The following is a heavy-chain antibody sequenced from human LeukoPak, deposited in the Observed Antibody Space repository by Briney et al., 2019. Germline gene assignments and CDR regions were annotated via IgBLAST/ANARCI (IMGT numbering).Heavy chain of an antibody. Sequence: SDRSLRLSFAASGFTFSSYAMHWVRQSPGKGLEWVAVISYDVSNKYYADSAKGRFTISRDNSKNTLYLQMNSLRAEDTAVYYCARDPRAATTSVDYWGQGTLVTVSS. CDR3: ARDPRAATTSVDY. CDR2: ISYDVSNK. D-gene: IGHD1-1*01. V-gene: IGHV3-30*04. J-gene: IGHJ4*02. CDR1: GFTFSSYA.